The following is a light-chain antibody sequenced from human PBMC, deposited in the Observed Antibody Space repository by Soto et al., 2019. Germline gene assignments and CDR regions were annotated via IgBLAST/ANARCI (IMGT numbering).Light chain of an antibody. CDR3: HQRQSWPRT. CDR2: QTS. V-gene: IGKV3-11*01. Sequence: EIVLTQSPATLSSFPGYRFTLSCRASQYINTRLSWYQHRPFHAPRLLIYQTSIRAAGIPARFSASGTGTDFTLTISDVQPEDFAVYYCHQRQSWPRTFGQGTKVDIK. CDR1: QYINTR. J-gene: IGKJ1*01.